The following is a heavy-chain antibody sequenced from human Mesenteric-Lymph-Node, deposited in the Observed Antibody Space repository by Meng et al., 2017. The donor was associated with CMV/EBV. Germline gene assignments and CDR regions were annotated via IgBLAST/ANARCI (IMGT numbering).Heavy chain of an antibody. V-gene: IGHV3-53*01. CDR2: IYSGGST. CDR1: GLTVSDYY. D-gene: IGHD5-18*01. CDR3: AKGGFTYGYDY. J-gene: IGHJ4*02. Sequence: GGSLRLSCAASGLTVSDYYMNWVRQAPGKGLEWVAVIYSGGSTHHADSVKGRFTISRDNSKNTLYLQMNSLRVGDTAVYYCAKGGFTYGYDYWGQGSLVTVSS.